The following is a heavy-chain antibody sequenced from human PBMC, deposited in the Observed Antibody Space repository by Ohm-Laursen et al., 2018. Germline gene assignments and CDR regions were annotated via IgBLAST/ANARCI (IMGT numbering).Heavy chain of an antibody. CDR1: GGSISSYY. CDR3: ARAAGRDGYNLGDY. CDR2: IYYSGST. J-gene: IGHJ4*02. V-gene: IGHV4-59*12. Sequence: GTLSLTCTVSGGSISSYYWSRIRQPPGKGLEWIGYIYYSGSTNYNPSLKSRVTISVDTSKNQFSLKLSSVTAADTAVYYCARAAGRDGYNLGDYWGQGTLVTVSS. D-gene: IGHD5-24*01.